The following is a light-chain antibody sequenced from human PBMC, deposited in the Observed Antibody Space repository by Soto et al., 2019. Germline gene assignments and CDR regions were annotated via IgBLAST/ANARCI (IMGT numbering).Light chain of an antibody. CDR3: QQYGSSPFT. CDR1: QSFSSSY. J-gene: IGKJ3*01. V-gene: IGKV3-20*01. Sequence: EIVLTQSPGTLSLSPGERATLSCRASQSFSSSYLAWYQQKPGQAPRLLIYVASSRATGIPDRFSGSGSGTDFTLTISRLEPEDFAVYYCQQYGSSPFTFGPGTKVDLK. CDR2: VAS.